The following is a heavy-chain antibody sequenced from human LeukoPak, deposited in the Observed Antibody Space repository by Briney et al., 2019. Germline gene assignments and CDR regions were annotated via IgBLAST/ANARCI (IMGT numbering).Heavy chain of an antibody. J-gene: IGHJ5*02. D-gene: IGHD1-26*01. CDR1: GGSISGTYY. Sequence: PSETLSLTCTVSGGSISGTYYWSWIRQPPGKGLEWIGYIYYTGTTDSNPSLKSRVTMSVDTSKNQFSLKLSSVTAADTAVYYCARDPAVGATPWHPNWFDPWGQGTLVTVSS. CDR2: IYYTGTT. CDR3: ARDPAVGATPWHPNWFDP. V-gene: IGHV4-59*12.